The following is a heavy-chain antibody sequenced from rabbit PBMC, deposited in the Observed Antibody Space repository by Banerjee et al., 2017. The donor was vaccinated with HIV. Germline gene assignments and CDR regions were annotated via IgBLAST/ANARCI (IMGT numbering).Heavy chain of an antibody. J-gene: IGHJ4*01. V-gene: IGHV1S45*01. Sequence: QEQLEESGGGLVKPEGSLTLTCKASGFSFNNNYVMCWVRQAPGKGLEWIACINSNTGNTVYASWAKGPFTISKTSSTTVTLQMTSLTAADTATYFCGRDRDGDAGYGSLALWGPGTLVTVS. CDR1: GFSFNNNYV. CDR2: INSNTGNT. CDR3: GRDRDGDAGYGSLAL. D-gene: IGHD6-1*01.